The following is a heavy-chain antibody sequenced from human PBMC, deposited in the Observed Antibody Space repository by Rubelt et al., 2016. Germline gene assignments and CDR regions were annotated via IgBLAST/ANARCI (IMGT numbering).Heavy chain of an antibody. J-gene: IGHJ4*02. V-gene: IGHV4-34*01. CDR3: ARDLNDSLDY. Sequence: QVQLQQWGAGLLKPSETLSLTCAVYGGSFSDYYWSWIRLPPGKGLVWIGAINHSGSTNYNPSPKGRVTISVDTSKNQFSLKLSSVTAADTAVYYCARDLNDSLDYWGQGTPVVVSS. CDR2: INHSGST. CDR1: GGSFSDYY. D-gene: IGHD3-3*01.